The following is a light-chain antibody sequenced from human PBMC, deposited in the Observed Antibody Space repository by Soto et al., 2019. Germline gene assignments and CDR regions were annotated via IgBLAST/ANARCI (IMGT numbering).Light chain of an antibody. CDR1: QSISSW. CDR3: QQYKSYSPRT. J-gene: IGKJ1*01. CDR2: DAS. Sequence: DIQLTHSPSTLTSSLVHRVAITCRASQSISSWLAWYQQKPGKAPDLLISDASRLESGVPSRFSGGGSGTEFTLTISDLQPDDFATYYCQQYKSYSPRTFGQGTKVDIK. V-gene: IGKV1-5*01.